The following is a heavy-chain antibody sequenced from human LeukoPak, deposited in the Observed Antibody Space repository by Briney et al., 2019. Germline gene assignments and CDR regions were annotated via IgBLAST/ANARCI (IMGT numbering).Heavy chain of an antibody. Sequence: GGSLRLSCAASGFTVSSNYMSWVRQAPGKGLEWVSVIYSGGSTYYADSVKGRFTISRGNSKNTLYLQMNSLRAEDTAVYYCARARGYSYDYFDYWGQGTLVTVSS. CDR2: IYSGGST. D-gene: IGHD5-18*01. J-gene: IGHJ4*02. CDR1: GFTVSSNY. CDR3: ARARGYSYDYFDY. V-gene: IGHV3-53*01.